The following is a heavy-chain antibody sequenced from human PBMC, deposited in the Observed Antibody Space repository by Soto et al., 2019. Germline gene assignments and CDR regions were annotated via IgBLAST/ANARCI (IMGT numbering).Heavy chain of an antibody. Sequence: QVQLVQSGAEVKKPGSSVKVSCKASGGTFSSYAISWVRQAPGQGLEWMGGIIPIFGTANYAQQFQGRVTFTADESTSTGYMELGSLRSEDTAVYYCARPTLTSAPTYGMDVWGQGTTVTVSS. CDR1: GGTFSSYA. CDR2: IIPIFGTA. CDR3: ARPTLTSAPTYGMDV. D-gene: IGHD4-4*01. J-gene: IGHJ6*02. V-gene: IGHV1-69*01.